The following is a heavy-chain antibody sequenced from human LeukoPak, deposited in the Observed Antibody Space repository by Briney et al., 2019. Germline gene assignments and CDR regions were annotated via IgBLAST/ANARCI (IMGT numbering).Heavy chain of an antibody. CDR3: ARGYSSSWYMVGWLDP. CDR1: GYTFTSYA. D-gene: IGHD6-13*01. CDR2: INTNTGNP. J-gene: IGHJ5*02. Sequence: ASVKVSCKASGYTFTSYAMNWVRQAPGQGLEWMGWINTNTGNPTYAQGFTGRFVFSLDTSVSTAYLQISSLKAEDTAVYYCARGYSSSWYMVGWLDPWGQGTLVTVSS. V-gene: IGHV7-4-1*02.